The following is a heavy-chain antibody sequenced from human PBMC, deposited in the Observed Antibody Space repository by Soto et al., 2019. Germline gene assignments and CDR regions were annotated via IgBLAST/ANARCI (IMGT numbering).Heavy chain of an antibody. CDR1: GFTFSSYW. V-gene: IGHV3-7*01. CDR2: IKQDGGEK. D-gene: IGHD3-3*01. CDR3: ARETYDFWSGSLVYGMDV. Sequence: PGGSLRLSCAASGFTFSSYWMSWVRQAPGKGLEWVANIKQDGGEKYYVDSVKGRFTISRDNAKNSLYLQMNSLRAEDTAVYYCARETYDFWSGSLVYGMDVWGQGTTVTVSS. J-gene: IGHJ6*02.